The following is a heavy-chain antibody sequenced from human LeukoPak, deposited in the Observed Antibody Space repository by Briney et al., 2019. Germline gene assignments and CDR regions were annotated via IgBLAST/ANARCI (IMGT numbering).Heavy chain of an antibody. CDR2: IYYSGST. CDR3: ARNYDTLTGYRRPFDY. CDR1: GGSISSYY. Sequence: PSETLSLTFTVSGGSISSYYWSWIRQSPGKGLEWIGYIYYSGSTNYNPSLKSRVTISVDTSKNQFSLKVTSVTAADTAVYYCARNYDTLTGYRRPFDYWGQGILVTVSS. V-gene: IGHV4-59*01. D-gene: IGHD3-9*01. J-gene: IGHJ4*02.